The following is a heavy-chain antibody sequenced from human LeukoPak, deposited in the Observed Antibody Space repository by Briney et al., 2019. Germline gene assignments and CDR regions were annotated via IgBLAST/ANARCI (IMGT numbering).Heavy chain of an antibody. V-gene: IGHV4-39*01. CDR1: GFTFSSYAMH. D-gene: IGHD3-22*01. CDR3: ARHAIDGSGYYFDYFDY. J-gene: IGHJ4*02. CDR2: IYYSGST. Sequence: GSLRLSCAASGFTFSSYAMHWVRQAPGKGLEWIGSIYYSGSTYYNPPLKSRVTISVDTSKNQFSLKLTSVTAADTAVYYCARHAIDGSGYYFDYFDYWGQGTLVTVSS.